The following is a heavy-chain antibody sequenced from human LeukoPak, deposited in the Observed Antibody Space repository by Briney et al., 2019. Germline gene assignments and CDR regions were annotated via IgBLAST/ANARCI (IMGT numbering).Heavy chain of an antibody. D-gene: IGHD6-13*01. J-gene: IGHJ4*02. CDR3: VRDMIAAAGAGG. CDR1: GYTFTDYS. Sequence: ASVKVSCKASGYTFTDYSMHWVRQPPGQGLEWMGWINPNSGGTDYAQKFQGRVTMTRVTSISTAYLEVTRLTSDDTAVYFCVRDMIAAAGAGGWGQGTLVTVSS. CDR2: INPNSGGT. V-gene: IGHV1-2*02.